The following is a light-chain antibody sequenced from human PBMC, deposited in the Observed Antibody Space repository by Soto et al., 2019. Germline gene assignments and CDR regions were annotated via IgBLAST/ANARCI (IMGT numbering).Light chain of an antibody. V-gene: IGLV2-23*01. CDR1: SSDVGSYNL. CDR3: CSYAGSSTSVV. J-gene: IGLJ2*01. CDR2: EGS. Sequence: QSALTQPASVSGSPGQSITISCTGTSSDVGSYNLVSWYQQHPGKAPKLMIYEGSKRPSGVSNRFSGSKSGNTASLTFSVLQADDEADYYCCSYAGSSTSVVFGGGTQLTVL.